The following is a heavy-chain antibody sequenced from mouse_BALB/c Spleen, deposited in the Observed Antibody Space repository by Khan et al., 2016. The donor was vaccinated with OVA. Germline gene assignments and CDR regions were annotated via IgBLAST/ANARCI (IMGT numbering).Heavy chain of an antibody. CDR1: GFTFSTYG. V-gene: IGHV5-6*01. Sequence: EVGLVESGGDLVKPGGSLKLSCAASGFTFSTYGMSWVRQTPDKRLEWVATISSGGSYTYYPDSVKGRFTISRDNAKNTLYLQMSSLKSEDTAMYYCARLAYYYGSEGFAYWGQGTLVTVSA. CDR3: ARLAYYYGSEGFAY. J-gene: IGHJ3*01. CDR2: ISSGGSYT. D-gene: IGHD1-1*01.